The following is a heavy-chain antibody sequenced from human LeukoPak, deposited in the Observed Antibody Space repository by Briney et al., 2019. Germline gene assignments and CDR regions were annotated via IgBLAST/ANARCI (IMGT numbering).Heavy chain of an antibody. D-gene: IGHD2-2*01. CDR3: ARGTLTGAAAEFDP. CDR1: GGSINSGGYY. Sequence: PSGTLSLTCAVSGGSINSGGYYWNWIRQHPGKGLEWIGNSYYSGSTYYNPSLKSRVNISLDTTKKQFSLKLTSVTAADTAVYYCARGTLTGAAAEFDPWGQGTLVTVSS. J-gene: IGHJ5*02. CDR2: SYYSGST. V-gene: IGHV4-31*11.